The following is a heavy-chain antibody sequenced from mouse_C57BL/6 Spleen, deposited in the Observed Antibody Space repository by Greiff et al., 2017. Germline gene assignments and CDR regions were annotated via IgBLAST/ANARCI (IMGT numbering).Heavy chain of an antibody. Sequence: VQLQQPGTELVKPGASVKLSCKASGYTFTSYWMHWVKQRPGQGLEWIGNINPSNGGTNYNEKFKSKATLTVDKSTSTAYMQLSSLTSEDSAVYYCARSNYYYGSSYFEGFGYWGQGTLVTVSA. D-gene: IGHD1-1*01. J-gene: IGHJ3*01. V-gene: IGHV1-53*01. CDR2: INPSNGGT. CDR1: GYTFTSYW. CDR3: ARSNYYYGSSYFEGFGY.